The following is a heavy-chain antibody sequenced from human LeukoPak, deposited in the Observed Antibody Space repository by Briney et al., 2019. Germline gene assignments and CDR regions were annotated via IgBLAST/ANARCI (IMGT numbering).Heavy chain of an antibody. J-gene: IGHJ6*02. D-gene: IGHD1-26*01. CDR2: ISAYNGNT. CDR3: ARAGISGSYYRYYGMDV. V-gene: IGHV1-18*01. Sequence: ASVKVSCKAPGYTFTSYGISWVRQAPGQGLEWMGWISAYNGNTNYAQKLQGRVTMTTDTSTSTAYMELRSLRSDDTAVYYCARAGISGSYYRYYGMDVWGQGTTVTVSS. CDR1: GYTFTSYG.